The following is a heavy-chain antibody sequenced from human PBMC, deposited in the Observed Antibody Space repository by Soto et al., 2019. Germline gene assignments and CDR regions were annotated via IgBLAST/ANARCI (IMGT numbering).Heavy chain of an antibody. Sequence: PGGSLRLSCAASGFTFSSYGMHWVRQAPGKGLEWVAVIWYGGSNKYYADSVKGRFTISRDNSKNTLYLQMNSLRAEDTAVYYWAKCTCHGEELELFDLWGQGTLVTVSS. J-gene: IGHJ4*02. V-gene: IGHV3-33*06. CDR1: GFTFSSYG. D-gene: IGHD1-7*01. CDR3: AKCTCHGEELELFDL. CDR2: IWYGGSNK.